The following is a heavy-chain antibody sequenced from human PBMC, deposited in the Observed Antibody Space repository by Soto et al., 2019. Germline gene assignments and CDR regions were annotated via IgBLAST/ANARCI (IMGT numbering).Heavy chain of an antibody. Sequence: QITLKESGPTLVRPTQTLTLTCTLSGFSISTSGVGVGWIRQPPGKALEWLVLIYWDDDKRYSPSLKSRLTITKDTSKNQVVLTMTNMDPVDTATYYCAHRSYNNYLNYWGQGTLVTVSS. V-gene: IGHV2-5*02. CDR3: AHRSYNNYLNY. CDR1: GFSISTSGVG. CDR2: IYWDDDK. D-gene: IGHD4-4*01. J-gene: IGHJ4*02.